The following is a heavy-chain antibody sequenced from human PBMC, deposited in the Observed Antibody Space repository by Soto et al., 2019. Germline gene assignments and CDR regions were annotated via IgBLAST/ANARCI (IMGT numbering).Heavy chain of an antibody. CDR1: GYTFSSYF. Sequence: QVQLVQSGAEVKKPGASVKVSCKASGYTFSSYFISWVRQAPGQGLEWMGWISAYNGNTNYAQNLQGRVTMTTDTSTITAYMELRRLRSDDTAVYYCARDLPPVDYWGQGTLVTVSS. CDR2: ISAYNGNT. CDR3: ARDLPPVDY. J-gene: IGHJ4*02. V-gene: IGHV1-18*01.